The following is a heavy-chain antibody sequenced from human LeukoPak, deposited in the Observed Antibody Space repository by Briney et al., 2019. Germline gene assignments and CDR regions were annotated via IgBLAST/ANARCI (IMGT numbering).Heavy chain of an antibody. CDR2: IYYSGST. CDR1: GGSISSHY. D-gene: IGHD3-22*01. Sequence: SETLSLTCTVSGGSISSHYGSWIRQPPGKGLEWIGYIYYSGSTNYNPSLKSRVTISVDTSKNQFSLKLSSVTAADTAVYYCARVPGYYDSSGYYYYFDYWGQGTLVTVSS. CDR3: ARVPGYYDSSGYYYYFDY. V-gene: IGHV4-59*11. J-gene: IGHJ4*02.